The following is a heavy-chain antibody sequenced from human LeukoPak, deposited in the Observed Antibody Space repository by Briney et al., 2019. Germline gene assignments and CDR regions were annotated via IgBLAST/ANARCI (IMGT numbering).Heavy chain of an antibody. V-gene: IGHV3-7*01. D-gene: IGHD1-26*01. CDR1: GFTFSSYW. CDR2: IKEDGSEK. CDR3: ARDAGGYSTTWYDALDT. Sequence: PGGSLRLSCAASGFTFSSYWMTWVRQAPGKGLEWVANIKEDGSEKHYVDSVEGRFTISRDNAKNSLCLQMSSLRVEDTATYYCARDAGGYSTTWYDALDTWGQGTVVTVSS. J-gene: IGHJ3*02.